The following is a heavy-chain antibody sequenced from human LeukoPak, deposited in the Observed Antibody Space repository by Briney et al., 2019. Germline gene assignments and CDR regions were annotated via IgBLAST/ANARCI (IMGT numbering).Heavy chain of an antibody. Sequence: GGSLRLSCAASAFTFSSYGMHWVRQAPGTGLEWVAVITSDATTINYADYVKGRFTISRDNSKTTLYLEMDSLRPDDTAVYYCAKDRHPARTEVYYFDYWGHGTLVTVSS. CDR2: ITSDATTI. V-gene: IGHV3-30*18. CDR1: AFTFSSYG. D-gene: IGHD1-14*01. CDR3: AKDRHPARTEVYYFDY. J-gene: IGHJ4*01.